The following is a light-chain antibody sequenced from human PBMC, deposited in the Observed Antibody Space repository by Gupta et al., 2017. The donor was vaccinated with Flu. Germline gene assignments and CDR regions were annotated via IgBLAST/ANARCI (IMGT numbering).Light chain of an antibody. V-gene: IGKV1-39*01. J-gene: IGKJ1*01. CDR3: QQTYTTPQT. Sequence: IAMAQSPSSLSASVGDSVTISCRASQTIRGYVNWYQQKPGQAPKLLIYTRSTLHRGVPSRFSGSGSGKDFPLTVTGLQPEDFATYFCQQTYTTPQTFGRGTKVEF. CDR2: TRS. CDR1: QTIRGY.